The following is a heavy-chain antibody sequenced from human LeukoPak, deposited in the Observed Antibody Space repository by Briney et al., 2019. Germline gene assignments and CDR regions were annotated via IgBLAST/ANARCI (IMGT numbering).Heavy chain of an antibody. CDR1: GGSISSSSYY. J-gene: IGHJ4*02. CDR2: IYYSGST. D-gene: IGHD6-13*01. Sequence: SETLSLTCTVSGGSISSSSYYWSWIRQPPGKGLEWIGYIYYSGSTNYNPSLKSRVTISVDTSKNQFSLKLSSVTAADTAVYYCARVAEDSSSWYWFSEPRGILDYWGQGTLVTVSS. CDR3: ARVAEDSSSWYWFSEPRGILDY. V-gene: IGHV4-61*01.